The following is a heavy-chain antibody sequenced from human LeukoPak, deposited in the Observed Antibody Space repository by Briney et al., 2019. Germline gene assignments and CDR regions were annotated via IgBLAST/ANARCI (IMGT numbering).Heavy chain of an antibody. CDR2: IYPGDSDT. CDR1: GYSFTSYW. Sequence: GESLQISCKGSGYSFTSYWIGWVRQMPGKGLEWMGIIYPGDSDTRYSPSFQGQVTISADKSISTAYLQWSSLKASDTAMYYCARRRAVAGTGGWFDPWGQGTLVTVSS. D-gene: IGHD6-19*01. J-gene: IGHJ5*02. CDR3: ARRRAVAGTGGWFDP. V-gene: IGHV5-51*01.